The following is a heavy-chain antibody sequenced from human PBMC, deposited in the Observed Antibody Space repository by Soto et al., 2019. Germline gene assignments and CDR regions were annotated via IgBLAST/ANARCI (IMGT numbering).Heavy chain of an antibody. J-gene: IGHJ5*02. V-gene: IGHV3-73*01. Sequence: PGGSLRLSCAASGFTFSGSAMHWVRQASGKGLEWVGRIRSKANSYATAYAASVEGRFTISRDDSKNTAHLQMNSLKTEDTAVYYCTRFVSDSPWGQGTLVTVSS. CDR2: IRSKANSYAT. D-gene: IGHD2-21*01. CDR3: TRFVSDSP. CDR1: GFTFSGSA.